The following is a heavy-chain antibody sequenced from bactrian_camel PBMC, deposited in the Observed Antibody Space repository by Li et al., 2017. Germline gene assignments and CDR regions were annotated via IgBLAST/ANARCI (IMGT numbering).Heavy chain of an antibody. CDR2: IDSDGIT. D-gene: IGHD6*01. CDR3: AAKAVGSWNMLAPNSYNY. CDR1: GATQDIGC. J-gene: IGHJ4*01. Sequence: HVQLVESGGDLVQPGWSLRLSCAASGATQDIGCMGWFRQVPGLEREGIGSIDSDGITTYADSLKARFTSSRDNAKNTLDLQMNDLKPEDTGMYYCAAKAVGSWNMLAPNSYNYWGRGTQVTVS. V-gene: IGHV3S53*01.